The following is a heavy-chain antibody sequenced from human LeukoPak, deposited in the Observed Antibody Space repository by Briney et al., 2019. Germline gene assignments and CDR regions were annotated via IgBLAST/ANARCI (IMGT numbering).Heavy chain of an antibody. Sequence: GGSLRLSCAASGFTFSTYCMHWVRQAPGKGPMWVSRICPDGTVTNYADSVKARFIISRDNARNTVYLQMNSQRVEDTAVYYCVRDFRSADYWGQGTLVTVSS. V-gene: IGHV3-74*01. CDR1: GFTFSTYC. CDR2: ICPDGTVT. J-gene: IGHJ4*02. CDR3: VRDFRSADY.